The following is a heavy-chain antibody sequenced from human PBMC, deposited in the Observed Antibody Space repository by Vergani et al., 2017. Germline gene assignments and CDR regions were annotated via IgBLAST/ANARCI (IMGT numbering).Heavy chain of an antibody. J-gene: IGHJ4*02. CDR3: ARVERMGTAIVIGY. CDR2: IYHSGST. Sequence: QVQLQESGPGLVKPSETLSLTCTVSGGSISSSSYYWGWIRQPPGKGLEWIGEIYHSGSTNYNPSRKRRVTISVDKSKNQFSLKLRSVTAADTAVYYCARVERMGTAIVIGYWGQGTLVTVSS. CDR1: GGSISSSSYY. V-gene: IGHV4-39*07. D-gene: IGHD5-18*01.